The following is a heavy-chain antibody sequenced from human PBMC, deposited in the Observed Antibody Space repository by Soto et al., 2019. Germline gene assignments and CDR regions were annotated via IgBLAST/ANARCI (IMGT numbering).Heavy chain of an antibody. V-gene: IGHV1-69*13. CDR3: ARYAPPNDLSTSWPGWWFDP. CDR1: GGTFSSYA. CDR2: IIPIFGTA. Sequence: GASVKVSCKASGGTFSSYAISWVRQAPGQGLEWMGGIIPIFGTANYAQKFQGRVTITADESTSTAYMELSSLRSEDTAVYYCARYAPPNDLSTSWPGWWFDPWGQGTLVTVSS. J-gene: IGHJ5*02. D-gene: IGHD2-2*01.